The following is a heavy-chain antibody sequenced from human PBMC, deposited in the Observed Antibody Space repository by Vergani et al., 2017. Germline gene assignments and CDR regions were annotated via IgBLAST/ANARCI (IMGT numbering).Heavy chain of an antibody. CDR1: GYTSSNYY. CDR2: INPSGGHT. CDR3: ARGDYGILTGYRY. J-gene: IGHJ4*02. D-gene: IGHD3-9*01. V-gene: IGHV1-46*03. Sequence: QVQVLQSGAEVKKSGASVKVSCKTSGYTSSNYYMHWVRQAPGQGLEWMGIINPSGGHTNYAQKFQGRVTMTRDTSTSTVYMELSSLRSEDTAIYYGARGDYGILTGYRYWGQGTLVTVSA.